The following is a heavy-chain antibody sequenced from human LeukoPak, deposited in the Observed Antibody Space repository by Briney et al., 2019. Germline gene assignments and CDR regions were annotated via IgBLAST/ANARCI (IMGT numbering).Heavy chain of an antibody. CDR1: GGSISSYY. V-gene: IGHV4-59*01. J-gene: IGHJ4*02. CDR3: ARVAVADPYYFDY. CDR2: INYSGST. Sequence: SETLSLTCTVSGGSISSYYWSWIRQPPGKGLEWIGYINYSGSTNYNPSLKSRVTISVDTSKNQFSLKLSSVTAADTAVYYCARVAVADPYYFDYWGQGTLVTVSS. D-gene: IGHD6-19*01.